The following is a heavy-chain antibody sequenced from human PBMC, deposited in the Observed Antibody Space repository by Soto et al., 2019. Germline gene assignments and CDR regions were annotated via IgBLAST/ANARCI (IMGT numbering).Heavy chain of an antibody. CDR1: GGSFSGYY. CDR3: ATMVRGVIEDYYYGMDV. Sequence: SETLSLTCAVYGGSFSGYYWSWIRQPPGKGLELIGEINHSGSTNYNPSLKSRVTLSVDTPKNQFSLKLSSVTAADTAVYSCATMVRGVIEDYYYGMDVWGQGTTVTVSS. J-gene: IGHJ6*02. D-gene: IGHD3-10*01. V-gene: IGHV4-34*01. CDR2: INHSGST.